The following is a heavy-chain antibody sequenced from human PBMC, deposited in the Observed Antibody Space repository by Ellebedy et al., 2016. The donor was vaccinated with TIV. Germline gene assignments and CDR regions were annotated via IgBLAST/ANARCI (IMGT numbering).Heavy chain of an antibody. J-gene: IGHJ4*02. CDR1: GYNFINYG. Sequence: AASVKVSCKSSGYNFINYGISWVRQPPGQGLYWIGWINAGNGNTKYSQKFQGRVTITRDTSASTAYLELSSLRSEDTAVYYCARVKWELPFDYWGQGTLVTVSS. V-gene: IGHV1-3*01. CDR2: INAGNGNT. D-gene: IGHD1-26*01. CDR3: ARVKWELPFDY.